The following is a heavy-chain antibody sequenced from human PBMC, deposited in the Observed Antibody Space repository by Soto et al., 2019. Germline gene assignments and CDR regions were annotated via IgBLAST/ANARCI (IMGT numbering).Heavy chain of an antibody. V-gene: IGHV5-51*01. CDR3: ARTSAAGKYYYGMDV. Sequence: RGESLKISCKGSGYSFTSYWSGWVRQMPGKGLEWMGIIYPGDSDTRYSPSFQGQVTISADKSISTAYLQWSSLKASDTAIYYCARTSAAGKYYYGMDVWGQGTTVTVSS. CDR1: GYSFTSYW. CDR2: IYPGDSDT. J-gene: IGHJ6*02. D-gene: IGHD6-13*01.